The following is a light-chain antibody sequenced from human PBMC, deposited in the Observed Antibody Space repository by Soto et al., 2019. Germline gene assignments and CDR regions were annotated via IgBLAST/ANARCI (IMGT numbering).Light chain of an antibody. V-gene: IGKV3D-15*01. CDR2: GAS. J-gene: IGKJ4*01. CDR3: QQYKDWPPLT. CDR1: QSVNIN. Sequence: EIVMTQSPVTLSASPGERVTLSCRASQSVNINLAWYQQRPGQAPRVPIYGASNRASGIPDRFSGSGSGTDFTLTISSLEPDDFALYYCQQYKDWPPLTFGGGTRVEIK.